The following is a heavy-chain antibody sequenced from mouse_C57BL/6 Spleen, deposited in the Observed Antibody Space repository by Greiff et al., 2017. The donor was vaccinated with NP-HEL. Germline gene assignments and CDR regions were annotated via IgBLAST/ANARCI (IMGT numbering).Heavy chain of an antibody. CDR2: IDPSDSET. D-gene: IGHD2-5*01. Sequence: VQLQQPGAELVRPGSSVKLSCKASGYTFTSYWMHWVKQRPIQGLEWIGNIDPSDSETHYNQKFKDKATLTVDKSSSTAYMQLSSLTSEDSAVYYCARSGSNYIFDDWGQGTTLTVSS. V-gene: IGHV1-52*01. J-gene: IGHJ2*01. CDR3: ARSGSNYIFDD. CDR1: GYTFTSYW.